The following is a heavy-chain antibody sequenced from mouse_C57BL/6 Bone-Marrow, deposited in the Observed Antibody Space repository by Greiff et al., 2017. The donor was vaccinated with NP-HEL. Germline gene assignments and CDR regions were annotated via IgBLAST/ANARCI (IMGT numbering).Heavy chain of an antibody. J-gene: IGHJ4*01. CDR2: ISDGGSYT. V-gene: IGHV5-4*03. CDR1: GFTFSSYA. Sequence: EVTLVESGGGLVKPGGSLKLSCAASGFTFSSYAMSWVRKTPEKRLEWVATISDGGSYTYYPDNVKGRFTISRDNATNNMYLQMSHLKSEDTAMYYCARYGSSSYYYAMDYWGQGTSVTVSS. CDR3: ARYGSSSYYYAMDY. D-gene: IGHD1-1*01.